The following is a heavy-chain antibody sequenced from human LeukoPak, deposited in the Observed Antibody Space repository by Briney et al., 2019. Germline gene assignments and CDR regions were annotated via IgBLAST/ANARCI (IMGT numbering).Heavy chain of an antibody. CDR2: IYYSGST. Sequence: SSETLSLTCTVSGGSISSYYWSWIRQPPGKGLEWIGYIYYSGSTNYNPSLKSRVTISVDTSKNQFSLKLSSVTAADTAVYYCAGRITMVRGVIIRGAFDIWGQGTMITVSS. J-gene: IGHJ3*02. D-gene: IGHD3-10*01. CDR1: GGSISSYY. V-gene: IGHV4-59*01. CDR3: AGRITMVRGVIIRGAFDI.